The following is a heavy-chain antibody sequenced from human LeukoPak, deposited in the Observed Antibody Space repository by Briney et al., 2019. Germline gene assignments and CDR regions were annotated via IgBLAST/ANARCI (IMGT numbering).Heavy chain of an antibody. V-gene: IGHV3-7*01. J-gene: IGHJ2*01. CDR2: IKQDGSEK. CDR3: AFRSTPYYDFWSGYSDWYFDL. D-gene: IGHD3-3*01. CDR1: GFTFSSYW. Sequence: PGGSLRLSCAASGFTFSSYWMSWVRQAPGKGLEWVANIKQDGSEKYYVDSVKGRFTISRGNAKNSLYLQLNSLRAEDTAVYYCAFRSTPYYDFWSGYSDWYFDLWGRGTLVTVSS.